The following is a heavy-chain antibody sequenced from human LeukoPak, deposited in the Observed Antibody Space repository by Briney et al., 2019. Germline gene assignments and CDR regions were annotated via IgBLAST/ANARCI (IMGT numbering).Heavy chain of an antibody. J-gene: IGHJ4*02. CDR2: IYTSGST. Sequence: SETLSLTCTVSGGSISSGSYYWSWIRQPAGKGLEWIGRIYTSGSTNYNPSLKSRVTISVDTSKNQFSLKLSSVTAADTAVYYCARSAEYCSSTSCRYYFDYWGQGTLVTVSS. CDR1: GGSISSGSYY. D-gene: IGHD2-2*01. CDR3: ARSAEYCSSTSCRYYFDY. V-gene: IGHV4-61*02.